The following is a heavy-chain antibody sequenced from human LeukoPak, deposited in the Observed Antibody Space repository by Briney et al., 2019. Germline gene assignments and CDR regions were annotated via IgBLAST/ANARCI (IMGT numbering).Heavy chain of an antibody. V-gene: IGHV3-53*01. Sequence: GGSLRLSCAASGFTVSSNYMSWVRQAPGKGLEWVSVIYSGGSTYYADSVKGRFTISRDNSKNTLYLQMNSLRAEDTAVYYCAREGSYCSSTSCFSGWFDPWGLGTLVTVSS. CDR1: GFTVSSNY. CDR3: AREGSYCSSTSCFSGWFDP. D-gene: IGHD2-2*01. J-gene: IGHJ5*02. CDR2: IYSGGST.